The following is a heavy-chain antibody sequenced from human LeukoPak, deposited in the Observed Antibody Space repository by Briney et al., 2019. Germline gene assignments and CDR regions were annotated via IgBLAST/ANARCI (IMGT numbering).Heavy chain of an antibody. Sequence: PGGSLRLSCAASGFTFSSYAMSWVRQAPGKGLEWVSAISGSGGSTYYADSVKGRFTISRDNSKNTLYLQMNSLRAEDTAVYYCAKRLARNHYDSSGYYLLGSYDWYFDLWGRGTLVTVSS. CDR1: GFTFSSYA. J-gene: IGHJ2*01. CDR3: AKRLARNHYDSSGYYLLGSYDWYFDL. CDR2: ISGSGGST. V-gene: IGHV3-23*01. D-gene: IGHD3-22*01.